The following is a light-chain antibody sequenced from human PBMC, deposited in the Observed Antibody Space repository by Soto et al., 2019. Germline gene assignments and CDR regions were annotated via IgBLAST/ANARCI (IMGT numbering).Light chain of an antibody. CDR3: QHYNNWPPWT. CDR1: QSVSSN. V-gene: IGKV3D-15*01. Sequence: EIVLIQSPATLSLSPGERAALSCGAIQSVSSNYLAWYQQKPGLAPRLLIYGASNRATGIPARFSGSGSGTDFTLTISSLQSEDFAVYYCQHYNNWPPWTFGQGTKVDIK. J-gene: IGKJ1*01. CDR2: GAS.